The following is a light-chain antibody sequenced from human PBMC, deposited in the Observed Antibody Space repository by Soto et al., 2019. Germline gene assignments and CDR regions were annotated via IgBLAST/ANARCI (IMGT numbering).Light chain of an antibody. V-gene: IGKV1-39*01. J-gene: IGKJ1*01. CDR3: QQSYTTPWT. CDR1: QSISSY. CDR2: SAS. Sequence: DIQMTQSPSSLSASVGDRVTITCRASQSISSYLNWYHQKPGKAPKLLIYSASSLQSGVPSRFSGRGSGTDITLTISSLQPEDFATYYCQQSYTTPWTFGQGTKVEIK.